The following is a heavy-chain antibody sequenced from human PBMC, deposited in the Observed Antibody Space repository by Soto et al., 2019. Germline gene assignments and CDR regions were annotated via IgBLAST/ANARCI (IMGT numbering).Heavy chain of an antibody. CDR1: GGSISSGGYY. Sequence: LSLTCTVSGGSISSGGYYWSWIRQHPGKGLEWIGYIYYSGSTYYNPSLKSRVTISVDTSKNQFSLKLSSVTAADTAVYYCARGGYDYGDYVGWFDPWGQGTLVTVSS. J-gene: IGHJ5*02. D-gene: IGHD4-17*01. V-gene: IGHV4-31*03. CDR3: ARGGYDYGDYVGWFDP. CDR2: IYYSGST.